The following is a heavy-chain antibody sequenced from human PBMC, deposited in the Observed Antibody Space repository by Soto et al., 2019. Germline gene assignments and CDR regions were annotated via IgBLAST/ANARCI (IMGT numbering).Heavy chain of an antibody. D-gene: IGHD3-3*01. CDR2: IKQDGSEK. CDR1: GFTFSSYW. CDR3: ARDVYYDFWSGYHSQGLDY. Sequence: GGSLRLSCAASGFTFSSYWMSWVRQAPGKGLEWVANIKQDGSEKYNVVSVKGRLTISKDNAKNSLYLQMNSLRAEDTAVYYCARDVYYDFWSGYHSQGLDYWGQGTLVTVSS. J-gene: IGHJ4*02. V-gene: IGHV3-7*01.